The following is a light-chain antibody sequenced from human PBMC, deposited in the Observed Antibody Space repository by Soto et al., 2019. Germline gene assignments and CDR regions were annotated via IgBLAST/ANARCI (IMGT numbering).Light chain of an antibody. CDR1: QSVLYSSNNKNY. J-gene: IGKJ3*01. Sequence: DIVMTQSPDSLAVSLGERATINCKSSQSVLYSSNNKNYLAWYQQKPGQPPNLLLYWASTRESGVPDRFSGSGSGTDFTLTISSLQAEDVAVYYCQQYYSTPTFGPGTKVDIK. CDR2: WAS. CDR3: QQYYSTPT. V-gene: IGKV4-1*01.